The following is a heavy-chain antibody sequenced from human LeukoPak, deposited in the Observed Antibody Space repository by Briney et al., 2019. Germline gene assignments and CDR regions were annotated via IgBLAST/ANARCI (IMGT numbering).Heavy chain of an antibody. D-gene: IGHD3-16*02. CDR1: GYTLTGYY. J-gene: IGHJ3*02. Sequence: ASVKVSCKASGYTLTGYYIHRVRQDPEQRVEWMGWIYLNSGVTHYEQQFKGRVTTTRDTSISTAYMELSSLRSDDTAVYFCARPRAAIIATFHLDAFDIWGQGTMVTVSS. CDR3: ARPRAAIIATFHLDAFDI. CDR2: IYLNSGVT. V-gene: IGHV1-2*02.